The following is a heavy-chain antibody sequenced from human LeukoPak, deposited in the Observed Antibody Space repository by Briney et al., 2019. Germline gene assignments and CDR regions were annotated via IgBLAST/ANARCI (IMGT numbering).Heavy chain of an antibody. D-gene: IGHD3-3*01. CDR1: GFTFGDYA. J-gene: IGHJ3*02. V-gene: IGHV3-49*04. CDR2: IRSEAYGGTT. Sequence: PGGSLRLSCTASGFTFGDYAMSWVRQAPGKGLEWVGFIRSEAYGGTTEYAASVKGRFTISRDDSKSIAYLQMNSLKTEDTAVYYCTRGAGVIWGQGTMVTVSS. CDR3: TRGAGVI.